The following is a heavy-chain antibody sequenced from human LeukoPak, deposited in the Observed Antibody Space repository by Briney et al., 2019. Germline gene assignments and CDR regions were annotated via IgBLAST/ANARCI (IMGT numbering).Heavy chain of an antibody. V-gene: IGHV3-23*01. Sequence: GGSLRLSCAASGFTFSSSTMGWVRQAPGKGREWGSAIVGRGALTSYADSVKGRFTISRDSSKNTQYLQMNSLRAEDTAVYYCAKAGSPWSFDYWRQGTLVTVSS. CDR1: GFTFSSST. D-gene: IGHD6-19*01. J-gene: IGHJ4*02. CDR3: AKAGSPWSFDY. CDR2: IVGRGALT.